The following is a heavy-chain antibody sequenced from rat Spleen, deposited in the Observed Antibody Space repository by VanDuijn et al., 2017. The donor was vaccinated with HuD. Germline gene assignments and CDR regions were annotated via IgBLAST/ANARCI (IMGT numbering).Heavy chain of an antibody. CDR1: GFTFNSFV. J-gene: IGHJ2*01. Sequence: EVQLVESGGGLVQPGRSLKLSCAASGFTFNSFVMAWVRQAPTKGLEWVATLSYDGTTTYYRDSVKGRFTISRDIAKSTLYLQMDSLRSEDTATYYCARRHYGYTDYFDYWGQGVMVTVSS. V-gene: IGHV5-29*01. D-gene: IGHD1-9*01. CDR2: LSYDGTTT. CDR3: ARRHYGYTDYFDY.